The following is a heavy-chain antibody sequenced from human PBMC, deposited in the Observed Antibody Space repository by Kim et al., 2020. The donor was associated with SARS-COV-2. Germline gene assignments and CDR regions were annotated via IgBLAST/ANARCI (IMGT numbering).Heavy chain of an antibody. V-gene: IGHV4-31*02. J-gene: IGHJ2*01. Sequence: NPSLKSRVTISVDTSKNQFSLKLSSVTAADTAVYYCARPSLGLHYWYFDLWGRGTLVTVSS. D-gene: IGHD2-21*02. CDR3: ARPSLGLHYWYFDL.